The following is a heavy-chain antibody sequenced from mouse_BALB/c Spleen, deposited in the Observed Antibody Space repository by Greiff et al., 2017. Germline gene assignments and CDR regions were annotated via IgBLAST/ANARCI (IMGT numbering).Heavy chain of an antibody. V-gene: IGHV5-15*02. CDR1: GFTFSDYG. CDR3: ATTVVDRAMDD. D-gene: IGHD1-1*01. CDR2: ISNLAYSI. J-gene: IGHJ4*01. Sequence: EVQGVESGGGLVQPGGSRKLSCAASGFTFSDYGMAWVRQAPGKGPEWVAFISNLAYSIYYADTVTGRFTISRENAKNTLYLEMSSLRSEDTAMYYCATTVVDRAMDDWGQGTSVTVSS.